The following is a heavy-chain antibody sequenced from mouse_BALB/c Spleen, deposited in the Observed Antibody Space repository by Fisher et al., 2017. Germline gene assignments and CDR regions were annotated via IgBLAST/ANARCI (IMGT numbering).Heavy chain of an antibody. D-gene: IGHD2-10*01. J-gene: IGHJ4*01. CDR3: ARGGTYPTAMDY. Sequence: HKFKGKATMTVDKSSSTAYMQLSSLTSEDSAVYYCARGGTYPTAMDYWGQGTSVTVSS. V-gene: IGHV1-39*01.